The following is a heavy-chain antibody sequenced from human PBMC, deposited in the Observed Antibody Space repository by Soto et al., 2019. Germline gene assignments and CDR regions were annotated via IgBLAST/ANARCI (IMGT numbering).Heavy chain of an antibody. CDR3: TGVTIFGVPQYS. CDR2: IRSKAYGGTT. V-gene: IGHV3-49*04. J-gene: IGHJ4*02. Sequence: GGSLRLSCAASGFTFSSYAMSWVRQAPGKGLEWVGFIRSKAYGGTTEYAASVKGRFTISRDDSKSIAYLQMNSLKTEDTAVYYCTGVTIFGVPQYSWGQGTLVTVSS. CDR1: GFTFSSYA. D-gene: IGHD3-3*01.